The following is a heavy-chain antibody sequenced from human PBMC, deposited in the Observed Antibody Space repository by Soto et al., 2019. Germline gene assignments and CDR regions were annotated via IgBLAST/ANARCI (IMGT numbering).Heavy chain of an antibody. V-gene: IGHV4-59*08. CDR3: ARHPGYYDILTGYTTYYFDY. J-gene: IGHJ4*02. D-gene: IGHD3-9*01. CDR1: GGSIGTYY. Sequence: SETLSLTCTVSGGSIGTYYWSWIRQPPGKGLEWIGYIYYGGNTDYNPSLKSRVTISLDTPKNQFSLKLSSVTAADTAVYYCARHPGYYDILTGYTTYYFDYWGQGILVTVSS. CDR2: IYYGGNT.